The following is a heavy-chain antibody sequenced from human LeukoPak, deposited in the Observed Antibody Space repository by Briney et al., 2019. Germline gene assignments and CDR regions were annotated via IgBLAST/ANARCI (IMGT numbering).Heavy chain of an antibody. D-gene: IGHD1-1*01. CDR1: GFTFSSFA. CDR2: ISGSGGST. Sequence: PGGSLRLSCAASGFTFSSFAMSWVRQAPGKGLEWVSAISGSGGSTYYADSVKGRFTISRDNSKNTLSLQMNSLRAEDTALYYCAKASNTWNYFDYWGQGTLVTVSS. J-gene: IGHJ4*02. V-gene: IGHV3-23*01. CDR3: AKASNTWNYFDY.